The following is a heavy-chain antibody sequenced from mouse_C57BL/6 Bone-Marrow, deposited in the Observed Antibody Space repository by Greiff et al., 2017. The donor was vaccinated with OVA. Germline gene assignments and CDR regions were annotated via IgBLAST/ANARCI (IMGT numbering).Heavy chain of an antibody. Sequence: EVQGVESGGGLVQPGGSLKLSCAASGFTFSDYGMAWVRQAPRKGPEWVAFISNLAYSIYYADTVTGRFTISRENAKNTLYLEMSSLRSEDTAMYYCASRIYYGNYYAMDYWGQGTSVTVSS. V-gene: IGHV5-15*01. D-gene: IGHD2-1*01. J-gene: IGHJ4*01. CDR3: ASRIYYGNYYAMDY. CDR1: GFTFSDYG. CDR2: ISNLAYSI.